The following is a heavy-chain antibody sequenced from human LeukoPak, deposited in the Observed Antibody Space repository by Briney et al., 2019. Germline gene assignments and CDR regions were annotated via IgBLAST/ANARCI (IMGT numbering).Heavy chain of an antibody. D-gene: IGHD5-24*01. CDR2: INHSGST. CDR1: GGSISSSGYY. Sequence: PSETLSLTCTVSGGSISSSGYYWSWIRQPPGKGLEWIGEINHSGSTNYNPSLKSRVTISVDTSKNQFSLKVSSVTAADTAVYYCARGRATRVDYWGQGTLVTVSS. V-gene: IGHV4-39*07. CDR3: ARGRATRVDY. J-gene: IGHJ4*02.